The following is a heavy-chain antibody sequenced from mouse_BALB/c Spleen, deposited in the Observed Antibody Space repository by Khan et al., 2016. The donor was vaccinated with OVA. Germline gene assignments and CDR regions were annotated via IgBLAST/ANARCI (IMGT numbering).Heavy chain of an antibody. CDR1: GFSFTSYT. D-gene: IGHD2-1*01. CDR2: ISSGSTYT. J-gene: IGHJ1*01. Sequence: EVELVESGGGLVRPGGSLKLSCAASGFSFTSYTMSWVRQTPEKRLEWVATISSGSTYTYYPDSVEGRFTISRDNAKNILYLQMSSLKSEDTAMYYCTRDGNYAHWYFDVWGAGTTVTVAS. V-gene: IGHV5-6-4*01. CDR3: TRDGNYAHWYFDV.